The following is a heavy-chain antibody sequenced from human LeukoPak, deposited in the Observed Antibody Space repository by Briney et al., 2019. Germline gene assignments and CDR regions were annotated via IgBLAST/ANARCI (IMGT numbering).Heavy chain of an antibody. J-gene: IGHJ4*02. CDR3: ARQRDGFFDY. CDR1: GCPFSSYW. V-gene: IGHV5-51*01. D-gene: IGHD5-24*01. Sequence: GESLKISFKASGCPFSSYWIGWVRPTPGKGGEGVSSIYPGDADTRYSPSFQGHVTVSADKSMNTAYLQWSSLKASDTALYYCARQRDGFFDYWGQGTLVTVSS. CDR2: IYPGDADT.